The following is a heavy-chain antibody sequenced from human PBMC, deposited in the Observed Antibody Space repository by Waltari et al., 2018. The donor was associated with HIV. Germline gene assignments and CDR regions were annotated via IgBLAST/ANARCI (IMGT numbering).Heavy chain of an antibody. CDR3: ARLHDSSGRGSDAFDI. Sequence: QLQLQESGPGLVKPSETLSLTCTVSGGSISSSSYYWGWIRQPPGKGLEWIGSIYYSGIPYSHPSLNSRVTISVDTSKNQFSLKLSSVTAADTAVYYCARLHDSSGRGSDAFDIWGQGTMVTVSS. J-gene: IGHJ3*02. V-gene: IGHV4-39*01. CDR2: IYYSGIP. CDR1: GGSISSSSYY. D-gene: IGHD3-22*01.